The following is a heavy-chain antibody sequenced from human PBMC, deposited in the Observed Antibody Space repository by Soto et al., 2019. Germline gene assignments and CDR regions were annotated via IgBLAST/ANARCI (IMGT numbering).Heavy chain of an antibody. CDR3: ARARATIAAAAIFDC. D-gene: IGHD6-13*01. CDR1: GGSISTSNW. Sequence: PSETLSLTCAVSGGSISTSNWWSWVRQPPGKGLEWIGEVYRTGSTNYNPSLESRLTISVDKSKNQFSLKLTSVTAADTAVYYGARARATIAAAAIFDCWGQGTLVT. CDR2: VYRTGST. J-gene: IGHJ4*02. V-gene: IGHV4-4*02.